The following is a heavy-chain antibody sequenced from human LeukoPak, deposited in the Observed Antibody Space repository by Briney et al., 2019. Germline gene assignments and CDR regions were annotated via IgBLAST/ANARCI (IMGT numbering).Heavy chain of an antibody. Sequence: KTGGSLRLSCAASGFTLSTYNTHWVRQAPGKGLEWVSSIAGSSGYISYADSVKGRFTISRDNAKKSLYLQMTSLTAEDTAVYYCARDRGAYCGGDCYLGFDYWGRGTLVTVSS. D-gene: IGHD2-21*02. CDR1: GFTLSTYN. V-gene: IGHV3-21*01. CDR3: ARDRGAYCGGDCYLGFDY. J-gene: IGHJ4*01. CDR2: IAGSSGYI.